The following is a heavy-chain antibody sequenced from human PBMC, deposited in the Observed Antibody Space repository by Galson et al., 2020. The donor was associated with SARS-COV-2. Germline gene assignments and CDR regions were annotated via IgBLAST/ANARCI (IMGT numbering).Heavy chain of an antibody. CDR3: AKAGEDVSAGFIGHFDV. J-gene: IGHJ4*02. CDR1: GFSFDDYA. V-gene: IGHV3-9*01. Sequence: GGSLRLSCVASGFSFDDYAMHWVRQAPGKGLEWVSGISWNSESKGYADAVQGRFAISRENAKKSLYLQMNSLRPEDTAFYYCAKAGEDVSAGFIGHFDVGGQGSLVTVAS. CDR2: ISWNSESK. D-gene: IGHD3-9*01.